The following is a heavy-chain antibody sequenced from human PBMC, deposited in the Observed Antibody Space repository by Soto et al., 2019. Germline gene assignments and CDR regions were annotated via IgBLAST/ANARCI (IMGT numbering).Heavy chain of an antibody. CDR3: AREERGYSYGSPNFDY. J-gene: IGHJ4*02. D-gene: IGHD5-18*01. CDR1: GGTFSSYA. CDR2: IIPIFGTA. V-gene: IGHV1-69*12. Sequence: QVQLVQSGAEVKKPGSSVKVSCKASGGTFSSYAISWVRQAPGQGLEWMGGIIPIFGTANYAQKFQGRVTITADESTSTAYRELSSLGSEDTAGYYCAREERGYSYGSPNFDYWGQGTLVTVSS.